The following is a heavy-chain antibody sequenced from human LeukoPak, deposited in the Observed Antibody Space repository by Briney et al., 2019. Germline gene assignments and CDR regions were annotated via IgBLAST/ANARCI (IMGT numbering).Heavy chain of an antibody. D-gene: IGHD3-3*01. CDR3: TRGFTIFGVVPYNWFDP. CDR2: IRSKAYGGTT. J-gene: IGHJ5*02. Sequence: GGSLRLSCTASGFTFGDYAMSWVRQAPGKGLEWVGFIRSKAYGGTTEYAASVKGRFTISRDDSKSIAYLQMNSLKTEDTAGYYCTRGFTIFGVVPYNWFDPWGQGTLVTVSS. CDR1: GFTFGDYA. V-gene: IGHV3-49*04.